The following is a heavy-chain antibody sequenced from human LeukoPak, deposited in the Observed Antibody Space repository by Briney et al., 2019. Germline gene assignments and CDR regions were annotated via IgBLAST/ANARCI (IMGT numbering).Heavy chain of an antibody. CDR2: INPNSGNT. J-gene: IGHJ6*03. Sequence: ASVKVSCKASGYTFTGYYIHWVRQAPGQGVEWMGWINPNSGNTNYAQKLQGRVTMTTDTSTSTACMELRSLRSDDTAVYYCARARALLWFGEYGNYMDVWGKGTTVTISS. CDR1: GYTFTGYY. CDR3: ARARALLWFGEYGNYMDV. V-gene: IGHV1-18*04. D-gene: IGHD3-10*01.